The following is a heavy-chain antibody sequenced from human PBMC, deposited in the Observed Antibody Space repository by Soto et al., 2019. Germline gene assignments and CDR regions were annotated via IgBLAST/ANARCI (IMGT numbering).Heavy chain of an antibody. J-gene: IGHJ3*01. V-gene: IGHV3-48*03. CDR2: ISDGGTTI. D-gene: IGHD2-8*02. CDR3: VKEYCTGGTCFDAFDL. Sequence: EAELVESGGGLVQPGGSLTLSCAASGFIFSDYEVDWVRQDPGRGPEWISYISDGGTTIYYAASVKGRFTISRDDAKTSLYLHMNNLRVDDTAIYFCVKEYCTGGTCFDAFDLWGQGTVVTVSS. CDR1: GFIFSDYE.